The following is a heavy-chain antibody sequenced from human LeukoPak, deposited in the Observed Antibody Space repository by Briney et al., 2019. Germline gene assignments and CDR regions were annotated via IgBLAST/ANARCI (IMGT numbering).Heavy chain of an antibody. J-gene: IGHJ4*02. Sequence: VGSLRLSCAASGFTFSSYAMSWVRQAPGKGLEWASGISGSGGSTFYADSVKGRFTISRDTSRNTLYLQMNSLRAEDTAVYYCARVLSDSNGWYHFDYWGQGTLVTVSS. D-gene: IGHD6-19*01. V-gene: IGHV3-23*01. CDR2: ISGSGGST. CDR1: GFTFSSYA. CDR3: ARVLSDSNGWYHFDY.